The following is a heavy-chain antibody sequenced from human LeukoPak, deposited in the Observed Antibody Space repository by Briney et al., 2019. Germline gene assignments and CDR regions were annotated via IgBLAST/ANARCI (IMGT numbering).Heavy chain of an antibody. V-gene: IGHV3-11*06. CDR1: GFTFSNAW. CDR3: ARVSESFDY. J-gene: IGHJ4*02. Sequence: PGGSLRLSCAASGFTFSNAWMSWVRQAPGKGLEWVSNISSSNSHTNYADSVKGRFTISRDNAKNSLYLQMNSLRADDTAVYYCARVSESFDYWGQGTLVTVSS. D-gene: IGHD3-10*01. CDR2: ISSSNSHT.